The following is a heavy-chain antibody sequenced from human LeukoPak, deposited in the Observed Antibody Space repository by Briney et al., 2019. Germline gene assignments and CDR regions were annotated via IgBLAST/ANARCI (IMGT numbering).Heavy chain of an antibody. CDR2: IYHSGST. CDR3: ARTHYYDRRDYYYYYMDV. V-gene: IGHV4-38-2*02. D-gene: IGHD3-22*01. CDR1: GYSISSGYY. Sequence: SETLSLTCTVSGYSISSGYYWGWIRQPPGKGLEWIGSIYHSGSTYYNPSLKSRVTISVDTSKNQFSLKLSSVTAADTAVYYCARTHYYDRRDYYYYYMDVWDKGTTVTVSS. J-gene: IGHJ6*03.